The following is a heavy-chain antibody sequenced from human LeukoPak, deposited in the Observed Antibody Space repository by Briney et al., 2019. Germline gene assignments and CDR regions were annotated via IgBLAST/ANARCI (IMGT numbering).Heavy chain of an antibody. CDR1: GFTFSSYG. D-gene: IGHD3-10*01. Sequence: GGSLRLSCAASGFTFSSYGMFWVRQAPGKGLEWVAFIRYDGGDKYYADSVKGRFTISRDNSKNTLYLQMNSLRAEDTAVYYCTTDSYYYGSGSFDYWGQGTLVTVSS. V-gene: IGHV3-30*02. CDR3: TTDSYYYGSGSFDY. J-gene: IGHJ4*02. CDR2: IRYDGGDK.